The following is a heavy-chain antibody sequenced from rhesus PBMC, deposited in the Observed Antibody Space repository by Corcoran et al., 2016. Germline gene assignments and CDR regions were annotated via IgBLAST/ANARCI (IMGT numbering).Heavy chain of an antibody. V-gene: IGHV4S10*01. D-gene: IGHD2-39*01. Sequence: QVQLQESGPGVVKPSETLSLTCAVAGGSISDSYRWSCILRPPGRGREWIGYIYGSSTSTNYNPSLKSRVTISKDTSKNQFSLKLSSVTAADTAVYYCARTLGNLVVGVDYWGQGVLVTVSS. CDR1: GGSISDSYR. CDR2: IYGSSTST. CDR3: ARTLGNLVVGVDY. J-gene: IGHJ4*01.